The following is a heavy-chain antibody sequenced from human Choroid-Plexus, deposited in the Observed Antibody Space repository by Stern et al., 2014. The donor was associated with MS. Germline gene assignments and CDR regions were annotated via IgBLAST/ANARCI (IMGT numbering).Heavy chain of an antibody. J-gene: IGHJ5*02. CDR2: VSYDGSNK. Sequence: VQLVESGGGVVQPGRPLRLSCGASGFTLGSCAMHWVRQAPGKGLERVAGVSYDGSNKYYADSVKGRFTISRDKSQNTLYMQMSSLRPEDTAVYYCAKDRQYLTYFFDHWGQGSLVTVSS. CDR1: GFTLGSCA. CDR3: AKDRQYLTYFFDH. D-gene: IGHD2/OR15-2a*01. V-gene: IGHV3-30*18.